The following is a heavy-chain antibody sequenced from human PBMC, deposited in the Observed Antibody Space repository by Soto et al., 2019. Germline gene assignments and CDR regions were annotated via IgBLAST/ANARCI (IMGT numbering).Heavy chain of an antibody. J-gene: IGHJ5*02. V-gene: IGHV1-8*01. Sequence: ASVKVSCKASGYTSTSYDINWVRQATGQGLEWMGWMNPNSGNTGYAQKFQGRVTMTRNTSISTAYMELSSLRSEDTAVYYCARGYYDILTGYSYNWFDPWGQGTLVTVSS. D-gene: IGHD3-9*01. CDR3: ARGYYDILTGYSYNWFDP. CDR1: GYTSTSYD. CDR2: MNPNSGNT.